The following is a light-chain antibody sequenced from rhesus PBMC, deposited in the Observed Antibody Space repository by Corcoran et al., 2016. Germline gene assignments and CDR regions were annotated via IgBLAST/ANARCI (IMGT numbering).Light chain of an antibody. J-gene: IGKJ4*01. Sequence: DIVMTQSPDSLAVSLGERVTINCKSSQSLLYSSNNKNYLAWYQQKPGQAPKLLIYWASTRESGVPNRVSGSGAGTDFTLTISSLQAEGVAVYYCQQYYSSPLTFGGGTKVEIK. CDR3: QQYYSSPLT. V-gene: IGKV4-1*01. CDR2: WAS. CDR1: QSLLYSSNNKNY.